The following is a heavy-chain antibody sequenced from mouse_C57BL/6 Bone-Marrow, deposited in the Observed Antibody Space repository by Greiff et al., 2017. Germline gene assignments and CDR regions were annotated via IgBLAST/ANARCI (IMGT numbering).Heavy chain of an antibody. J-gene: IGHJ3*01. D-gene: IGHD3-3*01. CDR2: IWSGGST. Sequence: QVQLKQSGPGLVQPSQSLSITCTVSGFSLTSYGVHWVRQSPGKGLEWLGVIWSGGSTDYNAAFISRLSLSKDNSKSQVFFKMNSLQADDTAVYYCARGDLFAYWGQGTRVTVSA. CDR3: ARGDLFAY. V-gene: IGHV2-2*01. CDR1: GFSLTSYG.